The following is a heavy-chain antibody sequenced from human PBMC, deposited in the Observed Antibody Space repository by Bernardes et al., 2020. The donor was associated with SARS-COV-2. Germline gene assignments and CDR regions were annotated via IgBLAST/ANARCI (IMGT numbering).Heavy chain of an antibody. CDR3: VKDLGNYNAGTRYYGMDV. CDR1: GFTFNSYA. D-gene: IGHD3-10*01. CDR2: ITGSGGHT. V-gene: IGHV3-23*01. Sequence: GSLRLSCTASGFTFNSYAMNWVRQAPGKGLEWVSVITGSGGHTYYAVSVKGRFTISRDNSKNTLYLQMDGLRVEDTALYYCVKDLGNYNAGTRYYGMDVWGQGTTVTVSS. J-gene: IGHJ6*02.